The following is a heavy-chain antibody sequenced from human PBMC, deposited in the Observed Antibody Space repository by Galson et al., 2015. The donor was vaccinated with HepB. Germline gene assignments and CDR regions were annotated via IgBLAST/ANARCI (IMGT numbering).Heavy chain of an antibody. CDR1: GFTFSSYW. V-gene: IGHV3-7*01. Sequence: SLRLSCAASGFTFSSYWMSWVRQAPGKGLEWVANIKQDGSEKYYVDSVKGRFTISRDNAKNSLYLQMNSLRAEDTAVYYCARLSIAARRAAKFIDYWGQGTLVTVSS. CDR2: IKQDGSEK. CDR3: ARLSIAARRAAKFIDY. J-gene: IGHJ4*02. D-gene: IGHD6-6*01.